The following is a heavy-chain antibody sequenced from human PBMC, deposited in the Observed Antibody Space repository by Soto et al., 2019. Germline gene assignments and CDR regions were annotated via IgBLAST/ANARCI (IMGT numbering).Heavy chain of an antibody. V-gene: IGHV3-30*18. CDR2: ISYDGSNK. D-gene: IGHD2-2*01. J-gene: IGHJ4*02. CDR3: AKDLGEAVVVPAAIDY. CDR1: GFTFSSYG. Sequence: GGSLRLSCAASGFTFSSYGIHWVRQAPGKGLEWVAVISYDGSNKYYADSVKGRFTMSRDNSKNTLYLQMNSLRAEDTAVYYCAKDLGEAVVVPAAIDYWGQGTLVTVSS.